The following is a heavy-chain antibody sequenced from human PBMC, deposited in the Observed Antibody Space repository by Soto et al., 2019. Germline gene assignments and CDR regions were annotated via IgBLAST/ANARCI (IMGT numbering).Heavy chain of an antibody. CDR1: VFSLSTIGVG. CDR3: AHDWYDSSGWY. D-gene: IGHD3-22*01. J-gene: IGHJ1*01. CDR2: IYWDDDK. Sequence: QITLKESGPTLVKPTQTLTLTWTLSVFSLSTIGVGGGWIPQPPGKALEWLALIYWDDDKSYSPSLKSRVAIPKDTFKNQVVLTMTNMAPVDTATYYWAHDWYDSSGWYCGQGTLVTFAS. V-gene: IGHV2-5*02.